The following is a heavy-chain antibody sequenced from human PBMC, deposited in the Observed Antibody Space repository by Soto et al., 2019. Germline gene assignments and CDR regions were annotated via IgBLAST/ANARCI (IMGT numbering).Heavy chain of an antibody. CDR2: IDQSGGT. Sequence: QVQLQQWGAGLLKASETLSLTCAVVGDSLRGQSWNWIRTSPGQGLEWIGEIDQSGGTNYNPSLKSRAIISEATSNNQVSLPLTTLTSADTAFYYWAREDSSVWSGESLDVLCQGTTGTGS. CDR1: GDSLRGQS. CDR3: AREDSSVWSGESLDV. V-gene: IGHV4-34*01. D-gene: IGHD3-22*01. J-gene: IGHJ6*02.